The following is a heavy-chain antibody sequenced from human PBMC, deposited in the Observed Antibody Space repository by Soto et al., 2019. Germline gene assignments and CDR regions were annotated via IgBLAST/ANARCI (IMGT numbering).Heavy chain of an antibody. Sequence: WGSLQLSCAASGFPFRSFTMNWVRQAPGKGLEWVSTISSNSAYIYYTDALRGRFTISRDNAKNSLHLQMNSLRAEDTAVYYCTRDASRDSSARGWFDPWGPGTLVTVSS. V-gene: IGHV3-21*01. CDR1: GFPFRSFT. D-gene: IGHD6-13*01. CDR3: TRDASRDSSARGWFDP. CDR2: ISSNSAYI. J-gene: IGHJ5*02.